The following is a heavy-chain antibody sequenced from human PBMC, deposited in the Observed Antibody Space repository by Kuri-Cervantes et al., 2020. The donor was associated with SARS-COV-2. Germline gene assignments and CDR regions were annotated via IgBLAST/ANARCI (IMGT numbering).Heavy chain of an antibody. V-gene: IGHV3-21*01. CDR2: ISSSSSYI. CDR1: GFTFSSYS. CDR3: ARDFPAYCTNGVCYSEYFQH. Sequence: LSLTCAASGFTFSSYSMNWVRQAPGKGLEWVSSISSSSSYIYYADSVKGRFTISRDNAKNPLYLQMSSLRAEDTAVYYCARDFPAYCTNGVCYSEYFQHWGQGTLVTVSS. J-gene: IGHJ1*01. D-gene: IGHD2-8*01.